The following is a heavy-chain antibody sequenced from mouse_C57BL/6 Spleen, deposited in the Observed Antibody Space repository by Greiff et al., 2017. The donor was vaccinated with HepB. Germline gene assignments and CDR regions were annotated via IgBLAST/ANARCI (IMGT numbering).Heavy chain of an antibody. CDR2: IDPETGGT. CDR1: GYTFTDYE. V-gene: IGHV1-15*01. Sequence: VQLQQSGAELVRPGASVTLSCKASGYTFTDYEMHWVKQTPVHGLEWIGAIDPETGGTAYNQKFKGKAILTADKSSSTAYMKLRSLTSEDSAVYYGTNLITSVVATLDYWGQGTTLTVSS. D-gene: IGHD1-1*01. J-gene: IGHJ2*01. CDR3: TNLITSVVATLDY.